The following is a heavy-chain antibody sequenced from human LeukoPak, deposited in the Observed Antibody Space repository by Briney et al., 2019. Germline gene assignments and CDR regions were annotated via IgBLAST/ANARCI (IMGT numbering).Heavy chain of an antibody. J-gene: IGHJ4*02. CDR1: GGSFSGYY. CDR3: ARPRHREHSSSWYSQYYFDY. CDR2: INHSGST. D-gene: IGHD6-13*01. Sequence: SETLSLTCAVYGGSFSGYYWSWIRQPPGKGLEWIGEINHSGSTNYNPSLKSRVTISVDTSKNQFSLKLSSVTAADTAVYYCARPRHREHSSSWYSQYYFDYWGQGTLVTVSS. V-gene: IGHV4-34*01.